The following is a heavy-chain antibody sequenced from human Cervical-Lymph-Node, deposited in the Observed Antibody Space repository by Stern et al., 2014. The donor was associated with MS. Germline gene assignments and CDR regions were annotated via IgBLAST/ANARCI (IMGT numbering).Heavy chain of an antibody. CDR1: GGSISSGGYS. Sequence: QVQLQESGSGLVKPSQTLSLTCAVSGGSISSGGYSWSWIRQPPGNGLEWIGYIYHSGSTYYNPSLKSRVTISVDSSKNQFSLKLSSVTAADTAVYYCARSSTVTPNAFDIWGQGTMVTVSS. CDR2: IYHSGST. J-gene: IGHJ3*02. D-gene: IGHD4-17*01. V-gene: IGHV4-30-2*01. CDR3: ARSSTVTPNAFDI.